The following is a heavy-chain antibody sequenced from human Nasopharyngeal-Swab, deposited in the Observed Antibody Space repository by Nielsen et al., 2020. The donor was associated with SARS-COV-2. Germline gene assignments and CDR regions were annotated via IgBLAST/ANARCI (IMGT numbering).Heavy chain of an antibody. CDR3: AQTPVDANYFDK. CDR2: IYPGDSDT. CDR1: GYRFSTYW. D-gene: IGHD2-8*01. Sequence: KVSCKGSGYRFSTYWINWVRQMPGKGLEWMGIIYPGDSDTRYSPSFQGQVTISVDKSISTAYLQWTSLKASDTALYFCAQTPVDANYFDKWGQGTLVTVSS. V-gene: IGHV5-51*01. J-gene: IGHJ4*02.